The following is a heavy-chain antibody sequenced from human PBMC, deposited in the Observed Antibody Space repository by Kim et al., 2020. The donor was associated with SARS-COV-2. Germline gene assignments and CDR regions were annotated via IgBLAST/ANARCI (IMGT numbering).Heavy chain of an antibody. CDR3: AKELDYYAEVDP. Sequence: GGSLRLSCAASGFTFSSYGMHWVRQAPGKGLEWVAVISYDGSNKYYADSVKGRFTISRDNSKNTLYLQMNSLRAEDTAVYYCAKELDYYAEVDPWGQGTLVTVSS. D-gene: IGHD3-10*01. CDR1: GFTFSSYG. J-gene: IGHJ5*02. CDR2: ISYDGSNK. V-gene: IGHV3-30*18.